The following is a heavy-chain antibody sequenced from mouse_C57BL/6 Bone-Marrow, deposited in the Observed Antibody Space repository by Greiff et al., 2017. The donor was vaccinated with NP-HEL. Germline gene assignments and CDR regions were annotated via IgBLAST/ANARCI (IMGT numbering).Heavy chain of an antibody. J-gene: IGHJ3*01. CDR3: AIRQIFAY. V-gene: IGHV5-6*01. D-gene: IGHD3-2*01. Sequence: EVKVVESGGDLVKPGGSLQLSCAASGFTFSSYGMSWVRQTPDKRLEWVAPISSGGSYTYYPDSVKGRFTISRAHAKNTLYLQMSSLKSEDTAMYYCAIRQIFAYWGQGTLVTVSA. CDR1: GFTFSSYG. CDR2: ISSGGSYT.